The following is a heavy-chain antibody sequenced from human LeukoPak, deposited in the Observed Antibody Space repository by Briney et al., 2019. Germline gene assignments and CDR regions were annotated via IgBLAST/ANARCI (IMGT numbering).Heavy chain of an antibody. V-gene: IGHV3-30*02. J-gene: IGHJ4*02. CDR1: GFTFSSYG. CDR2: IRYDGSNK. D-gene: IGHD6-19*01. Sequence: GGSLRLSCAASGFTFSSYGMHWVRQAPGKGREWVAFIRYDGSNKYYADSVKGRFTISRENSKNTLYLQMNSLRAEDTAVYYCAKGHIAVAGTGFDYWGQGTLVTVSS. CDR3: AKGHIAVAGTGFDY.